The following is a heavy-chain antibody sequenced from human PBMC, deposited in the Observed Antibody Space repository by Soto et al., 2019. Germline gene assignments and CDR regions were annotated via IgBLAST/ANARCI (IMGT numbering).Heavy chain of an antibody. CDR2: IVPSLDTT. D-gene: IGHD3-16*02. Sequence: QVHLVQSGTEVKKPGSSVKVSCKASGGTFSSSGFSWVRQAPGQVLEWMGMIVPSLDTTNYAQKFQARVTITADEVTSTAYMELRSLRSEDTAVYYCARWPQPRYTADPYAVDVWGQGTRVIVSS. J-gene: IGHJ6*02. CDR1: GGTFSSSG. V-gene: IGHV1-69*11. CDR3: ARWPQPRYTADPYAVDV.